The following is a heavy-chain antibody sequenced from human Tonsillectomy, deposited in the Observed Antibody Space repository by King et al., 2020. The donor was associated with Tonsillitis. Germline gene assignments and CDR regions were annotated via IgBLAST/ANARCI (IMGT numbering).Heavy chain of an antibody. V-gene: IGHV3-15*01. CDR3: TTDSSGLVVPAAD. CDR1: GFSFSNAW. D-gene: IGHD2-2*01. CDR2: IKSKTDGGTA. J-gene: IGHJ4*02. Sequence: VQLVESGGGLVKPGGSLRLSCAASGFSFSNAWMSWVRQAPGKGLEWVGRIKSKTDGGTAENAAPVRGRFTISRDDSKNTLDLQMSSLKTEDTAVYYCTTDSSGLVVPAADWGQGTLVTVPS.